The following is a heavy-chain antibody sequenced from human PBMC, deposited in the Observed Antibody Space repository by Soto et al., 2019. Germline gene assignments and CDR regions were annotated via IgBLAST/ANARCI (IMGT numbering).Heavy chain of an antibody. CDR3: TRGPRPTSTGTGDF. CDR1: GFTFRMYW. V-gene: IGHV3-74*01. CDR2: INDDGIST. J-gene: IGHJ4*02. Sequence: GGSLRLSCAASGFTFRMYWMHWVRQVPGKGPEWVSRINDDGISTNYADSVKGRFTISRDNAKNTLYLQMNALRVEDKGVYYCTRGPRPTSTGTGDFWGQGTLATASS. D-gene: IGHD1-1*01.